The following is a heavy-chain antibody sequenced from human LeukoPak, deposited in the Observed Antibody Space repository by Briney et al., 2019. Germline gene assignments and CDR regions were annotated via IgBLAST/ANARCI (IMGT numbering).Heavy chain of an antibody. D-gene: IGHD3-10*01. CDR3: ARPGLYYPGSGSFDY. V-gene: IGHV4-31*03. CDR1: GDSVTSGGYY. J-gene: IGHJ4*02. Sequence: PSETLSLTCTVSGDSVTSGGYYWNWIRQHPVKGLEWIGYIYYTGSTNYNPSLKSRINISADTSKNQFSLKLKSVTAADTAIYYCARPGLYYPGSGSFDYWGQGALVTVSS. CDR2: IYYTGST.